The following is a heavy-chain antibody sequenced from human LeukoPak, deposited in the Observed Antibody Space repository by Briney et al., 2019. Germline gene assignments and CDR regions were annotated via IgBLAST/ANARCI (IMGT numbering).Heavy chain of an antibody. V-gene: IGHV3-21*01. J-gene: IGHJ4*02. Sequence: GSLRLSCAASGFTFSSYSMNWVRQAPGKGLEWVSSISSSSSYIYYADSVKGRFTISRDNAKNSLYLQMNSLRAEDTAVYYCARGPSKYYFDYWGQGTLVTVSS. CDR1: GFTFSSYS. CDR3: ARGPSKYYFDY. CDR2: ISSSSSYI.